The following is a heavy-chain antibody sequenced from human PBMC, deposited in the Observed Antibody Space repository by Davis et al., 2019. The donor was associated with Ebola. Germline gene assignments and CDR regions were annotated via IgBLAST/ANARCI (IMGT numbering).Heavy chain of an antibody. CDR2: IIPIFGTA. CDR3: ARDMIWGKPYYYGMDV. Sequence: SVKVSCKASGGTFSSYAISWVRQAPGQGLEWMGGIIPIFGTANYAQKFQGRVTITADESTSTAYMELSSLRSDDTAVYYCARDMIWGKPYYYGMDVWGQGTTVTVSS. V-gene: IGHV1-69*13. CDR1: GGTFSSYA. D-gene: IGHD3/OR15-3a*01. J-gene: IGHJ6*02.